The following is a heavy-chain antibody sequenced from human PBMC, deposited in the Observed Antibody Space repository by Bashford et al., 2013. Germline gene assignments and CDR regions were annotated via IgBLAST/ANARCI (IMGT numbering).Heavy chain of an antibody. V-gene: IGHV1-69*01. Sequence: WVRQAPGQGLEWMGGIIPIFGTANYAQKFQGRVTITADESTSTAYMELSSLRSEDTAVYYCARDGTVLGSWGVSVYDYFDYWGQGTLVTVSS. D-gene: IGHD6-13*01. CDR3: ARDGTVLGSWGVSVYDYFDY. J-gene: IGHJ4*02. CDR2: IIPIFGTA.